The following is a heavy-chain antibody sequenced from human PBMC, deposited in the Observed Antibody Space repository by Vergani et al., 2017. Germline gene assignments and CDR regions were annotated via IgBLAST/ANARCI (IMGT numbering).Heavy chain of an antibody. D-gene: IGHD2-2*01. V-gene: IGHV4-61*02. CDR1: GGPIRRGSYY. CDR2: IYTSGST. J-gene: IGHJ6*02. CDR3: AREESPQAGPPSQYYYYYGMDV. Sequence: QVQLQESGPGLVKPSQTLSLTCTVSGGPIRRGSYYWSWIRQPAGKGLEWIGRIYTSGSTNYNPALKSRVTISVETSKNQFSMKLSSVTAADTAVEYCAREESPQAGPPSQYYYYYGMDVWGQGTTVTVSS.